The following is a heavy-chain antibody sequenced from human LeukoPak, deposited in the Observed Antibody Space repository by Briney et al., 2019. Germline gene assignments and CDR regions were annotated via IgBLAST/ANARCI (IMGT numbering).Heavy chain of an antibody. CDR1: GFTFSSYW. Sequence: GGSLRLSCAASGFTFSSYWMSWVRQAPGKGLEWVAHIKQDGSEKYYVDSVKGRFTISRDNAKNSLYLQMNSLRAEDTAVYYCARAPYAAWYYYYDMDVWGKGTTVTVSS. CDR3: ARAPYAAWYYYYDMDV. D-gene: IGHD4-17*01. CDR2: IKQDGSEK. V-gene: IGHV3-7*01. J-gene: IGHJ6*03.